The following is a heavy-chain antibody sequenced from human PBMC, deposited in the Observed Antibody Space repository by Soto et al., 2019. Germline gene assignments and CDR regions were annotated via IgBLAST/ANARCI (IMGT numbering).Heavy chain of an antibody. CDR3: GKARVTAADIPMFDY. CDR2: ISYDGSNK. V-gene: IGHV3-30*18. D-gene: IGHD6-13*01. J-gene: IGHJ4*02. CDR1: GFTFSSYG. Sequence: GGSLRLSCAASGFTFSSYGMHWVRQAPGKGLEWVAVISYDGSNKYYADSVKGRFTISRDNSKNTLYLQMNSLRADDTAVYYCGKARVTAADIPMFDYWGQGTLVTVYS.